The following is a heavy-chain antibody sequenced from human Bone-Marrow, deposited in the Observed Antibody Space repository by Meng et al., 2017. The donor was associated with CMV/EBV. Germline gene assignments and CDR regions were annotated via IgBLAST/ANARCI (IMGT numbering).Heavy chain of an antibody. V-gene: IGHV1-2*02. D-gene: IGHD2-15*01. Sequence: ASVKVSCKASGYTFTGYYMHWVRQAPGQGLEWMGWINPNSGGTNYAQKFQGRVTMTRDTSISTAYMELSRLRSDDTAVDYCARDRGAVVDTLDWGQGSLVNVPS. CDR1: GYTFTGYY. CDR2: INPNSGGT. J-gene: IGHJ4*02. CDR3: ARDRGAVVDTLD.